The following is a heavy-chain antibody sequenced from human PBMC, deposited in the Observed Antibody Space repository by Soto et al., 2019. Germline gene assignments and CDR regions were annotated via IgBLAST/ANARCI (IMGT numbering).Heavy chain of an antibody. D-gene: IGHD6-19*01. CDR3: ARDHRSTVAGTSDAFDI. J-gene: IGHJ3*02. CDR2: TYYRSKWYN. V-gene: IGHV6-1*01. CDR1: GDSVSSNSSA. Sequence: SQTLSLPCAISGDSVSSNSSACNFIRQSPSRGLEWLGRTYYRSKWYNDYAVSVKSRITINPDTSKNQFSLQLNSVTPEDTAVYYCARDHRSTVAGTSDAFDIWGQGTMVTVSS.